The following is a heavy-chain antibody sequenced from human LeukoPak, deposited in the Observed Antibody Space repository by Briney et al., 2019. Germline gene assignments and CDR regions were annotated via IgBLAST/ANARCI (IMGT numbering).Heavy chain of an antibody. CDR2: IYSSGST. CDR3: ARVAPHSSSAPWYYYYMDV. D-gene: IGHD6-6*01. Sequence: SETLSLTCTVSGGSTSSGSYYWSRIRQPAGKGLEWIGRIYSSGSTNYNPSLKSRVTISVDTSKNQFSLKLSSVTAADTAVYYCARVAPHSSSAPWYYYYMDVWGKGTTVTVSS. J-gene: IGHJ6*03. V-gene: IGHV4-61*02. CDR1: GGSTSSGSYY.